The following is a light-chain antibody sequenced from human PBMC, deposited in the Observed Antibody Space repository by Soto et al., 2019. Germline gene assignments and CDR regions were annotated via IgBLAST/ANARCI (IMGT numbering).Light chain of an antibody. J-gene: IGLJ3*02. CDR2: EVS. CDR1: SRDVGRYNF. Sequence: QSALTQPASVSGSPGQSITISCTGTSRDVGRYNFVSWYQQHPGKAPKLMIYEVSNRPSGVSNRFSGSKSGNTASLTISGLQSEDEADYYCSSYTSSSTGVFGGGTKLTVL. V-gene: IGLV2-14*01. CDR3: SSYTSSSTGV.